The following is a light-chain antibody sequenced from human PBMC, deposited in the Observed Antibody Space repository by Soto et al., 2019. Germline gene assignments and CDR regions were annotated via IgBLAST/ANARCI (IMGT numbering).Light chain of an antibody. CDR2: GND. Sequence: QSVLTQPPSVSAAPGQRVTISCSGSSSNIGNNFVSWYQQFPGTAPKVLIYGNDKRPSGISDRFSASTSATSATLVITGLLTGDEADYYCGAWDSSLSAQYVLGTGTKVTVL. J-gene: IGLJ1*01. CDR1: SSNIGNNF. CDR3: GAWDSSLSAQYV. V-gene: IGLV1-51*01.